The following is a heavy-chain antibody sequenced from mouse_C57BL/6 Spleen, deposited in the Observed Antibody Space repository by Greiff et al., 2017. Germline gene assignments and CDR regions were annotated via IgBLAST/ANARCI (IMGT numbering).Heavy chain of an antibody. CDR1: GYTFTDYY. V-gene: IGHV1-26*01. CDR2: INPNDGGT. CDR3: ARERNYYDSSYSFDY. Sequence: EVQLQQSGPELVKPGASVKISCKASGYTFTDYYMNWVKQSHGKSLEWIGEINPNDGGTSYNQQFKGKATLTVDKSSSTAYIELRSLKSEDNADYYCARERNYYDSSYSFDYWGQGTTLTVSS. D-gene: IGHD1-1*01. J-gene: IGHJ2*01.